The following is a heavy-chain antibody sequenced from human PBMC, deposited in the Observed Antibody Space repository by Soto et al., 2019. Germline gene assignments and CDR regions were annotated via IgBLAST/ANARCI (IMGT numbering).Heavy chain of an antibody. CDR2: INHSGST. D-gene: IGHD2-8*01. CDR1: GGSFSGYY. Sequence: PSETLSLTCAVYGGSFSGYYWSWIRQPPGKGLEWIGEINHSGSTNYNPSLKSRVTISVDTSKNQFSLKLSSVTAADTAVYYCARGPTLGYCTNGVCYPFDPWGQGTLVTVPS. CDR3: ARGPTLGYCTNGVCYPFDP. V-gene: IGHV4-34*01. J-gene: IGHJ5*02.